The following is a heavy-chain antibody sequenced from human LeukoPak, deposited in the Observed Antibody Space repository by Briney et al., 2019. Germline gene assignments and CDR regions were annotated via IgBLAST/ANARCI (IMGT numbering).Heavy chain of an antibody. CDR1: GFTFSSYW. D-gene: IGHD6-19*01. J-gene: IGHJ4*02. Sequence: GGSLRLSCAASGFTFSSYWMSWVRQALGKGLEWVANIKQDGSEKYYVDSVKGRFTISRDNAKNSLYLQMNSLRAEDTAVYYCASIAVAYYFDYWGQGTLVTVSS. CDR3: ASIAVAYYFDY. CDR2: IKQDGSEK. V-gene: IGHV3-7*01.